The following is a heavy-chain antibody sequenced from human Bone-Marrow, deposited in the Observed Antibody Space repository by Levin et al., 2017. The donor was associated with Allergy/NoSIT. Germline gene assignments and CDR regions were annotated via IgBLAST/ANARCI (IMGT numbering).Heavy chain of an antibody. V-gene: IGHV3-30*04. CDR2: VTYDGSDK. CDR3: ARHSSGSDAFDI. CDR1: GFTFSTFA. J-gene: IGHJ3*02. Sequence: GESLKISCGASGFTFSTFAMTWVRQTPGKGLEWVAVVTYDGSDKYNADSVKGRFIISRDNSKNTLYLQMNSLRTEDTAVYYCARHSSGSDAFDIWGQGTIVTVSS. D-gene: IGHD6-6*01.